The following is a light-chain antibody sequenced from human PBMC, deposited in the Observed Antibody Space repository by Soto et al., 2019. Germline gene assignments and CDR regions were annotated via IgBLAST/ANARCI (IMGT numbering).Light chain of an antibody. CDR3: SSYTGSSTLVV. CDR1: SNDVGRYKH. V-gene: IGLV2-18*02. J-gene: IGLJ2*01. CDR2: DVS. Sequence: QSVLTQPPSVSGSPGQSVSISCTGTSNDVGRYKHVSWYQQAPGTAPKLMIFDVSNRPSGVPDRFSGSKSGNTASLTISGLQAEDEADYYCSSYTGSSTLVVFGGGTKVTVL.